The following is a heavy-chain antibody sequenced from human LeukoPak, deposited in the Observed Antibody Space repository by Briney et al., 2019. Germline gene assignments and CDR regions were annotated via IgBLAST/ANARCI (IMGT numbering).Heavy chain of an antibody. D-gene: IGHD1-26*01. CDR2: ISYDGSNK. CDR1: GFTFSSYA. CDR3: ARDQVGATSHDAFDI. Sequence: HSGGSLRLSCAASGFTFSSYAMHWVRQAPGKGLEWVAVISYDGSNKYYADSVKGRFTISRDNSKNTLYLQMNSLRAEDTAVYYCARDQVGATSHDAFDIWGQGTMVTVSS. V-gene: IGHV3-30*04. J-gene: IGHJ3*02.